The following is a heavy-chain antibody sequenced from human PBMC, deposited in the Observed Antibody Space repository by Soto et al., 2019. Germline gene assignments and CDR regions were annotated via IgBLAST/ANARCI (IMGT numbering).Heavy chain of an antibody. V-gene: IGHV4-4*02. Sequence: PSETLSLTCGVSGVSIDSGYWWGWVRQPPGKGLEWIGEISYGGKINYNPSLVSRATISMDKSKNQFSLNLFSVTAADMAVYYCARDHRYSDKKWAFDYWGRGVLVTVSS. CDR3: ARDHRYSDKKWAFDY. CDR1: GVSIDSGYW. J-gene: IGHJ4*02. CDR2: ISYGGKI. D-gene: IGHD3-16*02.